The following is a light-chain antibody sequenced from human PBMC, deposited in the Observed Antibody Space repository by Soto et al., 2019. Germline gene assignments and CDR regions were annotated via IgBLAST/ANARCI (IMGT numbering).Light chain of an antibody. CDR2: TAS. CDR1: QGIRNY. J-gene: IGKJ4*01. V-gene: IGKV1-9*01. Sequence: DIQLTQSPSFLSASVGDRVTITCRASQGIRNYLAWYQQKPGIAPSLLIYTASTLQSGVPSRFSGSGSGTEFTLTISSLQPEDFATYYCQQLNDYPVTFGGGTKVEIK. CDR3: QQLNDYPVT.